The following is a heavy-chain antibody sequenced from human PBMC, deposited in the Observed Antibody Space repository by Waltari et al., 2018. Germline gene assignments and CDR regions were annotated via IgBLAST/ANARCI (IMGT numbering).Heavy chain of an antibody. Sequence: QVLLAQSGAEVKMPGASVRVSCSGNTLSGYFLHLVRQAPGQGLEGMGWINFNTGGTLYAQKFQGRVTMTRDTSIATAYMELSGLGYDDTAVYYCATDRGGYPGMDVWGQGTTVTVSS. CDR2: INFNTGGT. CDR1: GNTLSGYF. D-gene: IGHD5-12*01. CDR3: ATDRGGYPGMDV. J-gene: IGHJ6*02. V-gene: IGHV1-2*02.